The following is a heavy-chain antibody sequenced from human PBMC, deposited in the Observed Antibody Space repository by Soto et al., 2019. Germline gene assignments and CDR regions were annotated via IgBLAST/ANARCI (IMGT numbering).Heavy chain of an antibody. V-gene: IGHV4-34*01. CDR2: INHSGST. J-gene: IGHJ4*02. D-gene: IGHD3-22*01. CDR3: ASRRYNYYDSSGSDY. CDR1: GGSFSGYY. Sequence: ETLSLTCAVYGGSFSGYYWSWIRQPPGKGLEWIGEINHSGSTNYNPSLKSRVTISVDTSKNQFSLKLSSVTAADTAVYYCASRRYNYYDSSGSDYWGQGTLVTVSS.